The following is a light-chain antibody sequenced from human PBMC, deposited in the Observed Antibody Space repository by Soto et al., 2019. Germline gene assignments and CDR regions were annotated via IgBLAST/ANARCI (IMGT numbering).Light chain of an antibody. CDR3: CSYAGNSTLV. CDR2: EGS. Sequence: QSALTQPASVSGSPGQSITISCTGTSSDIVSWYQQHPGKAPKLIIHEGSKRPSGVSNRFSGSKSGNTASLTISGLQAEDEADYYCCSYAGNSTLVFGGGTKLTVL. J-gene: IGLJ2*01. V-gene: IGLV2-23*01. CDR1: SSDI.